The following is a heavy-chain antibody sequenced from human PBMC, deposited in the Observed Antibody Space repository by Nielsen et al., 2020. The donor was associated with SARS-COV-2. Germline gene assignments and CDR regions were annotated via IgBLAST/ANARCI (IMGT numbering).Heavy chain of an antibody. V-gene: IGHV3-30*03. Sequence: GGSLRLSCAASGFTFSSYGMHWVRQAPGKGLEWVAVISYDGSNKYYADSVKGRFTISRDNSKNTLYLQMNSLRAEDTAVYYCARALDWYFDLWGRGTLVTVSS. CDR1: GFTFSSYG. CDR2: ISYDGSNK. CDR3: ARALDWYFDL. J-gene: IGHJ2*01.